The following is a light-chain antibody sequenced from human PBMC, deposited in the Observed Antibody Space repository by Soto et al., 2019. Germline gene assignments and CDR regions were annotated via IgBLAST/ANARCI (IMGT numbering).Light chain of an antibody. Sequence: QSVLTQPPSVSGAPGQRVTISCTGSSSNIGAGYDVHWYQQLPGTAPKLLIYGNSNRPSGVPYRFSGSKSGTSASLAITGLQAEDEEDYYCQSYDSSLSGSRVFGTGTKVTVL. CDR2: GNS. J-gene: IGLJ1*01. CDR1: SSNIGAGYD. CDR3: QSYDSSLSGSRV. V-gene: IGLV1-40*01.